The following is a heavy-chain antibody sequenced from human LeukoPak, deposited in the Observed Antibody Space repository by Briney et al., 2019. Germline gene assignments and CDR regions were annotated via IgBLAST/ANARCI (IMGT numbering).Heavy chain of an antibody. V-gene: IGHV4-39*01. Sequence: PSETLSLTCTVSGGSISSSSYYWGWIRQPPGKGLEWIGSIYYSGSTYYNPSLKSRVTISVDTSKNQFSLKLGSVTAADTAVYYCARGPSTILFNYWGQGTLVTVSS. D-gene: IGHD2-2*02. CDR3: ARGPSTILFNY. J-gene: IGHJ4*02. CDR2: IYYSGST. CDR1: GGSISSSSYY.